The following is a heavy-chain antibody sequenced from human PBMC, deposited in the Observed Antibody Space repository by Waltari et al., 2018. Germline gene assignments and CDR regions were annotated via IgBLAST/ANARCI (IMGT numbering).Heavy chain of an antibody. CDR1: GGSISSTSSS. D-gene: IGHD2-15*01. V-gene: IGHV4-39*01. CDR3: ARPGRVGGGSLMGLDY. CDR2: FSYNGNT. Sequence: QLQLQESGPGLVKPSETLSLTCSVSGGSISSTSSSWGWIRQPPGKGLEWIGSFSYNGNTYYNPSLKSRVTISVDTSKNQFSLQLTSVTAADTAMYYCARPGRVGGGSLMGLDYWGQGTLVTVSS. J-gene: IGHJ4*02.